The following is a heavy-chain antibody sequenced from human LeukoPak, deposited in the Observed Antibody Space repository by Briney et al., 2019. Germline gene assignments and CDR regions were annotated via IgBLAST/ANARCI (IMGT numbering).Heavy chain of an antibody. Sequence: ASVKISCKASGYTFTSYYMHWVRQAPGQGLEWMGIINPSGGSTSYAQKFQGRVTMTRDMSTSTVYMGLSSLRSEDTAVYYCARGNAIRHDSFDIWGQGTMVTVSS. CDR3: ARGNAIRHDSFDI. CDR2: INPSGGST. J-gene: IGHJ3*02. CDR1: GYTFTSYY. V-gene: IGHV1-46*01.